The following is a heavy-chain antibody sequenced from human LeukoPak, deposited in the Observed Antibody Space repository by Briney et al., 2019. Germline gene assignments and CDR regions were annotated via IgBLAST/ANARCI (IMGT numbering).Heavy chain of an antibody. V-gene: IGHV3-74*01. CDR2: IKSDGST. Sequence: GGSLRLSCAASGFTLSSYWMHWVRQTPGKGLMWVSRIKSDGSTIYAESVKGRFTISRDNTKNTLYLQMNSPRADDTAMYYCARAVTYFYGSVTYDWFDPWGQGTLVTVSS. CDR1: GFTLSSYW. CDR3: ARAVTYFYGSVTYDWFDP. J-gene: IGHJ5*02. D-gene: IGHD3-10*01.